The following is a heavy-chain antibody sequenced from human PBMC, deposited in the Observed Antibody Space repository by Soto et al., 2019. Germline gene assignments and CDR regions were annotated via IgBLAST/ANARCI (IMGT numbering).Heavy chain of an antibody. D-gene: IGHD4-17*01. J-gene: IGHJ4*02. Sequence: QVQLQESGPGLVKPSQTLSLTCTVSGGSISSGGYYWSWIRQHPGKGLEWIGYIYDSGSTYYNPSLKSRVTRSVDTSKNQFSLKLSSVTAADTAVYYCATRPDYGDYPYYFDYWGQGTLVTVSS. CDR1: GGSISSGGYY. CDR2: IYDSGST. V-gene: IGHV4-31*03. CDR3: ATRPDYGDYPYYFDY.